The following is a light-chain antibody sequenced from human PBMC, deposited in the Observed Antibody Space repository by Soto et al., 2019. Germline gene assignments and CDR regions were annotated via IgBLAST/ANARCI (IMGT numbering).Light chain of an antibody. Sequence: QSALTQPPSASGSPGQSVTISCTGTSSDVGGYNYVSWYQQHPGKAPKLMISEVNKRTSGVPDRFSGSKSGNTASLTVSGLQAEDEADYYCSSYAGSNNFVVFGTGTKLTVL. CDR1: SSDVGGYNY. CDR2: EVN. J-gene: IGLJ1*01. CDR3: SSYAGSNNFVV. V-gene: IGLV2-8*01.